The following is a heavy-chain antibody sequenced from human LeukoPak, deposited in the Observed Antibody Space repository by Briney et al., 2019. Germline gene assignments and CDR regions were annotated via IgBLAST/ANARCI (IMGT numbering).Heavy chain of an antibody. CDR3: AREVSENIVVVVAPGHFDY. V-gene: IGHV3-21*01. CDR1: GFTFSSYS. J-gene: IGHJ4*02. D-gene: IGHD2-15*01. CDR2: ISSSSSYI. Sequence: NPGGSLRLSCAASGFTFSSYSMNWVRQAPGKWLEWVSSISSSSSYIYYADSVKGRFTISRDNAKNSLYLQMNSLRAEDTAVYYCAREVSENIVVVVAPGHFDYWGQGTLVTVSS.